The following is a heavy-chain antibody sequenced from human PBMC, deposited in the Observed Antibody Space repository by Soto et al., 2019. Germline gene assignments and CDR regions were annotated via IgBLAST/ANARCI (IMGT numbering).Heavy chain of an antibody. CDR3: ARDADIVTIPGYYYYYGMDV. CDR1: GDSVSSNSAA. CDR2: TYYRSKWYN. J-gene: IGHJ6*02. Sequence: SRTLSLTCAISGDSVSSNSAAWNWIRQSPSRGLEWLGRTYYRSKWYNDYAVSVKSRITINPDTSKNQFSLQLNSVTPEDTAVYYCARDADIVTIPGYYYYYGMDVWGQGTTVTVSS. V-gene: IGHV6-1*01. D-gene: IGHD5-12*01.